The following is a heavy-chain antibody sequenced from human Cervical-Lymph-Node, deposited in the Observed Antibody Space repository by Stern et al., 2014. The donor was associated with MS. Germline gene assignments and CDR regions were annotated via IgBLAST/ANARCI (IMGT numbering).Heavy chain of an antibody. V-gene: IGHV4-59*01. CDR3: ARGGGGSTTWYADAWNFDL. CDR1: GGSIRNYF. J-gene: IGHJ2*01. CDR2: IFYTGSP. D-gene: IGHD2-2*01. Sequence: QLQLQESGPGLVKPSETLSLTCTVSGGSIRNYFWSWIRQPPGKGLEWIGHIFYTGSPNHNPSLMSRVTISADTSKNQVSLNLTSVTTADTAVYYCARGGGGSTTWYADAWNFDLWGRGTLVSVSS.